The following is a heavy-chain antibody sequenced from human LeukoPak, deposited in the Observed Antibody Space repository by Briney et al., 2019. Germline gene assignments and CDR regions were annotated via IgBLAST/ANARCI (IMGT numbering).Heavy chain of an antibody. CDR1: GGSISSGDYY. CDR2: IYYSGSS. V-gene: IGHV4-30-4*01. CDR3: ARVTGGSGNYYSPLHYYFDY. J-gene: IGHJ4*02. Sequence: SETLSLTCTVSGGSISSGDYYWCWIPQPPGKGLEWIGYIYYSGSSYYNPSLWSRVTISVDTSKNQFSLKLSSVTAADTAVYYCARVTGGSGNYYSPLHYYFDYWGQGTLVTVSS. D-gene: IGHD3-10*01.